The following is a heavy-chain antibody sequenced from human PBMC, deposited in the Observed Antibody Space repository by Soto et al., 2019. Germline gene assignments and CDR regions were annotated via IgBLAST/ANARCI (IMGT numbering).Heavy chain of an antibody. CDR2: IIPIFGTA. V-gene: IGHV1-69*12. D-gene: IGHD3-3*01. J-gene: IGHJ4*02. Sequence: QVQLVQSGAEVKKPGSSVKVSCKASGGTFSSYAISWVRQAPGQGLEWMGGIIPIFGTANYAQKFQGRVTXXAXEXMSTAYMELSSLRSEDTAVYYCARDSPDVRFLEWSDWGQGTLVTVSS. CDR3: ARDSPDVRFLEWSD. CDR1: GGTFSSYA.